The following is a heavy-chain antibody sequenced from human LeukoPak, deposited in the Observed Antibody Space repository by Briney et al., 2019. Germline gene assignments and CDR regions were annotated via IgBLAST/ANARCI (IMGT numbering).Heavy chain of an antibody. CDR2: ISYDGSNK. D-gene: IGHD6-19*01. J-gene: IGHJ4*02. V-gene: IGHV3-30*03. CDR3: AGGGIAVAANY. CDR1: GFTFSSYA. Sequence: GGSLRLSCAASGFTFSSYAMSWVRQAPGKGLEWVAVISYDGSNKYYADPVKGRFTISRDNSKNTLYLQMNSLRAEDTAVYYCAGGGIAVAANYWGQGTLVTVSS.